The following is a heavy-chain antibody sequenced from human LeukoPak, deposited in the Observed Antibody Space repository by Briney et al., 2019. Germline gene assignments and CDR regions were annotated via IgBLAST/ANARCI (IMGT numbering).Heavy chain of an antibody. CDR3: ARVTYYCDSSVYYNLQSGAFDI. D-gene: IGHD3-22*01. J-gene: IGHJ3*02. V-gene: IGHV4-38-2*01. Sequence: PSETLSLSCAVSGCSINSGYCWSWIRQPPGKGLEWIGGIDHSGNTHYNPSLKNRVTISVDTSKNEFSLKLSSVTATDTAVYYCARVTYYCDSSVYYNLQSGAFDIWGQGTMVTVSS. CDR2: IDHSGNT. CDR1: GCSINSGYC.